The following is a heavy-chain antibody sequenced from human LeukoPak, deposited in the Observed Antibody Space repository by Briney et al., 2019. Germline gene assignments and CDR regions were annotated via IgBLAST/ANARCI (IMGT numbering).Heavy chain of an antibody. Sequence: ASVKVSCKASGYTFTSYGISWVRQAPGQGLEWMGWISAYNGNTNYAQKLQGRVTMTTDTSTSTAYMELRSLRSDDTAVYYCASTADYYGSGSFPWTTGYYYGMDVWGQGTTVTVSS. CDR1: GYTFTSYG. D-gene: IGHD3-10*01. CDR2: ISAYNGNT. V-gene: IGHV1-18*01. J-gene: IGHJ6*02. CDR3: ASTADYYGSGSFPWTTGYYYGMDV.